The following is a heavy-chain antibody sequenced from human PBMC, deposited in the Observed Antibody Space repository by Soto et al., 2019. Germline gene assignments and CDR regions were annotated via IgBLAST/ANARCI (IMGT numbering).Heavy chain of an antibody. D-gene: IGHD5-12*01. CDR1: GFTFSSYA. CDR2: ISGSGGST. Sequence: RLSCAASGFTFSSYAMSWVRQAPGKGLEWVSAISGSGGSTYYADSVKGRFTISRDNSKNTLYLQMNSLRAEDTAVYYCAKSIVATIETDYWGLGTLVTVSS. CDR3: AKSIVATIETDY. V-gene: IGHV3-23*01. J-gene: IGHJ4*02.